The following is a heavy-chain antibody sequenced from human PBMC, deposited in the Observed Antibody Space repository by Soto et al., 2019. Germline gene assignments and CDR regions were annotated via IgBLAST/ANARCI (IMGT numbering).Heavy chain of an antibody. CDR3: AWGGGFASY. CDR2: INPSGGYT. D-gene: IGHD3-16*01. CDR1: GYTFTNYF. V-gene: IGHV1-46*01. Sequence: QVQLVQSGAEVKKPGASVRVSCKASGYTFTNYFINWVRQAPGQGLEWLGVINPSGGYTAYAQKVQGRVTMTRDSSTSTVYLDLNSLRSDDTAVYYCAWGGGFASYWGQGTLVTVSS. J-gene: IGHJ4*02.